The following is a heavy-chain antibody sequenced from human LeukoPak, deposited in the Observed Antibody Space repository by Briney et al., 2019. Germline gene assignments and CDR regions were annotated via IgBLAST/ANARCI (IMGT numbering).Heavy chain of an antibody. J-gene: IGHJ4*02. CDR3: ARDRGYFDN. CDR1: GFTVSSNY. Sequence: GGSLRLSCAVSGFTVSSNYMNWVRQAPGKGLEWVSVIYSGGGTYYADSVKGRFTISRDNSKNTLYLQMNSLRAEDTAMYYCARDRGYFDNWGQGTLVTVSS. V-gene: IGHV3-66*01. CDR2: IYSGGGT.